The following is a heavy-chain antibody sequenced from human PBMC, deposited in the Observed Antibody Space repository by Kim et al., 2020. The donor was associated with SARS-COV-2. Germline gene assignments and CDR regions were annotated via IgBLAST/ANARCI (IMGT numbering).Heavy chain of an antibody. CDR3: ASYYGDYVY. CDR2: GST. Sequence: GSTNYNPSLKSRVTISVDTSKNQFSLKLSSVTAADTAVYYCASYYGDYVYWGQGTLVTVSS. J-gene: IGHJ4*02. D-gene: IGHD4-17*01. V-gene: IGHV4-34*01.